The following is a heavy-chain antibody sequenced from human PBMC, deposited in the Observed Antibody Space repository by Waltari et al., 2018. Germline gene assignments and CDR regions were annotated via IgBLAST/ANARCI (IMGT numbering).Heavy chain of an antibody. D-gene: IGHD3-22*01. J-gene: IGHJ4*02. CDR1: GFTFINYA. V-gene: IGHV3-23*01. Sequence: EGHLLESGGGLVQPGGSLRLSCVASGFTFINYAMSWVRQAPGKGLGWASGIRDSGVVTKYADSVKGRFTVSRDNSKNTLYLQLNSLRAEDTAVYYCARHLYSIDYLELDNWGQGTLVTVSS. CDR3: ARHLYSIDYLELDN. CDR2: IRDSGVVT.